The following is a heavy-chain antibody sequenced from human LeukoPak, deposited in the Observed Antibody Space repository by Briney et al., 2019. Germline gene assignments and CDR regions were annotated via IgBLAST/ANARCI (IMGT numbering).Heavy chain of an antibody. CDR1: GGSINDYN. CDR3: ARVVRGALISNFFDP. Sequence: PSETLSLTSAVSGGSINDYNWTWIRQAPGKGLEWIGYISNSGTTDYNPSLKSRVTMSVDTSQNEFSLKLTSVTAADTAMYYCARVVRGALISNFFDPWGQGTLVTVSS. J-gene: IGHJ5*02. D-gene: IGHD3-10*02. CDR2: ISNSGTT. V-gene: IGHV4-59*01.